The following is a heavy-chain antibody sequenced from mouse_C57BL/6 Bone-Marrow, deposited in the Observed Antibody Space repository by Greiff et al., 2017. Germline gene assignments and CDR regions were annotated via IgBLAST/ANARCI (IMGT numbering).Heavy chain of an antibody. Sequence: VQLQQSGPELVKPGASVKMSCKASGYTFPDYNMHWVKQSHGKSLEWIGYINPNNGGTSYNQKFKGKATLTVNKSSSTAYMELRSLTSEDSAVYYCARGGWLLFDYWGQGTTLTVSS. J-gene: IGHJ2*01. CDR1: GYTFPDYN. CDR3: ARGGWLLFDY. D-gene: IGHD2-3*01. CDR2: INPNNGGT. V-gene: IGHV1-22*01.